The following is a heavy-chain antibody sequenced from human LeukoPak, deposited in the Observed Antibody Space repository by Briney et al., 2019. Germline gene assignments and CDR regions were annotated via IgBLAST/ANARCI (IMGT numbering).Heavy chain of an antibody. V-gene: IGHV4-59*01. CDR1: GGSISSYY. CDR2: IYYSGST. Sequence: SETLSLTCTVSGGSISSYYWSWIRQPPGKGLEWIGYIYYSGSTNYNPSLKSRVTISVDTSKNQFSLKLSSVTAADTAVCYCARYDFWSGYYGRHFDYWGQGTLVTVSS. D-gene: IGHD3-3*01. CDR3: ARYDFWSGYYGRHFDY. J-gene: IGHJ4*02.